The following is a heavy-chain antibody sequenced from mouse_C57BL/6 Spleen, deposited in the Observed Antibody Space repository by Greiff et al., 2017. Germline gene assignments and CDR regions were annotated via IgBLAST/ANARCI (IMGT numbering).Heavy chain of an antibody. CDR2: IYPGDGDT. Sequence: VQLQQSGPELVKPGASVKISCTASGYAFSSSWMNWVKQRPGKGLEWIGRIYPGDGDTNYNGKFKGKATLTADKSSSTAYMQLSSLTSEDSAVYCCAREDYGNFFAYWGQGTLVTVSA. CDR1: GYAFSSSW. J-gene: IGHJ3*01. CDR3: AREDYGNFFAY. V-gene: IGHV1-82*01. D-gene: IGHD2-1*01.